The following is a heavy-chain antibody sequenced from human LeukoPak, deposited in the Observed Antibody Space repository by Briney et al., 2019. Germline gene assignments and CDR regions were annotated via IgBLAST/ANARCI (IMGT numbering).Heavy chain of an antibody. V-gene: IGHV4-34*01. CDR1: GGSFSGYY. CDR3: ARGPVYYDFWSGYYLDGFDY. J-gene: IGHJ4*02. CDR2: INHSGST. D-gene: IGHD3-3*01. Sequence: PSETLSLTCAVYGGSFSGYYWSWIRQPPGKGLEWIGEINHSGSTNYNPSLKSRVTISVDTSKNQFSLKLSSVTAADTAVYYCARGPVYYDFWSGYYLDGFDYWGQGTLVTVSS.